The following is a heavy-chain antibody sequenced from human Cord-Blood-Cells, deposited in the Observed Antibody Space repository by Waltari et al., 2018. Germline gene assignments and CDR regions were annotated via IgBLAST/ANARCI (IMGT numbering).Heavy chain of an antibody. Sequence: QVQLQESGPGLVKPSQTLSLTCTVSGASISSGSYYWSWIRQPAGKGLEWIGYIYTSGRTNYNPSLKSRVTISVDTSKNQFSLKLSSVTAADTAVYYCARESPYGSGSYYFDYWGQGTLVTVSS. CDR3: ARESPYGSGSYYFDY. CDR1: GASISSGSYY. CDR2: IYTSGRT. J-gene: IGHJ4*02. D-gene: IGHD3-10*01. V-gene: IGHV4-61*09.